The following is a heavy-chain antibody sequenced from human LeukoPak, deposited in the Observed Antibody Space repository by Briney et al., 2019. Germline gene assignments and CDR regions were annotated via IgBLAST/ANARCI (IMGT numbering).Heavy chain of an antibody. CDR2: ISYDGSNK. D-gene: IGHD6-13*01. J-gene: IGHJ4*02. CDR1: GFTFSSYA. V-gene: IGHV3-30-3*01. CDR3: ARQITYSSSWYVYYFDY. Sequence: PGRSLRLSCAASGFTFSSYAMHWVRQAPGKGLEWVAVISYDGSNKYYADSVKGRFTISRDNSKNTLYLQMNSLRAEDTAVYYCARQITYSSSWYVYYFDYWGQGTLVTVSS.